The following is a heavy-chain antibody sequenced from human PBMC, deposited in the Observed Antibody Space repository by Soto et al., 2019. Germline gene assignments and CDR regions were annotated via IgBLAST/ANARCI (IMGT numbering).Heavy chain of an antibody. Sequence: SETLSLTCAVSCDSFSNYYWSWIRQSAGRGLEWIGRVYTTGGTNYNPSLKGRVTVSVDTSKNQFSLKLYSVTAADTAVYFCAREAAETVGDGYWCDPWGQGTLVTVSS. J-gene: IGHJ5*02. CDR3: AREAAETVGDGYWCDP. CDR1: CDSFSNYY. V-gene: IGHV4-4*07. CDR2: VYTTGGT. D-gene: IGHD3-10*01.